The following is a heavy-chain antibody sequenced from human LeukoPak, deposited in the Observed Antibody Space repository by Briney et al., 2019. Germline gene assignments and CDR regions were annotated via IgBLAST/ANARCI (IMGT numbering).Heavy chain of an antibody. CDR1: GFTFDDYA. J-gene: IGHJ3*02. V-gene: IGHV3-9*01. D-gene: IGHD3-10*01. Sequence: GGSLRLSCAASGFTFDDYAMHWVRQAPGKGLVWVSGISWNSSSIVYVDSVKGRFTISRDNAKNSLYLQMNSLRAEDTALYYCTKDLNSGSYPTDAFDMWGQGTMVTVSS. CDR2: ISWNSSSI. CDR3: TKDLNSGSYPTDAFDM.